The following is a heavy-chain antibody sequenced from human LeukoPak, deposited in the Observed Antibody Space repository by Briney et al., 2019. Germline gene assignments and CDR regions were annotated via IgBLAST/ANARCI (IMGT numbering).Heavy chain of an antibody. Sequence: ASVKVSCKASGYSFTSHYMHWVRQAPGQGLEWLGLINPSGSTTLYAQKFQGRITMTRDMSTSTVYMELSSLRSEDTAVYYCARDFMRNSASGVDYWGQGTLVTVSS. J-gene: IGHJ4*02. CDR1: GYSFTSHY. D-gene: IGHD1-7*01. V-gene: IGHV1-46*01. CDR3: ARDFMRNSASGVDY. CDR2: INPSGSTT.